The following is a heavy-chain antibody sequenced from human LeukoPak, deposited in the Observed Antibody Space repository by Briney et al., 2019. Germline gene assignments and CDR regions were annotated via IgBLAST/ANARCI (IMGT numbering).Heavy chain of an antibody. V-gene: IGHV1-69*05. CDR1: GGTFSSYA. D-gene: IGHD3-22*01. Sequence: SVKVSCKASGGTFSSYAISRVRQAPGQGLEWMGGIIPIFGTANYAQKLQGRVTMTTDTSTSTAYMDLRSLRSDDTAVYYCARDRHRRHYYDSSLHPPLDYWGQGTLVTVSS. CDR2: IIPIFGTA. CDR3: ARDRHRRHYYDSSLHPPLDY. J-gene: IGHJ4*02.